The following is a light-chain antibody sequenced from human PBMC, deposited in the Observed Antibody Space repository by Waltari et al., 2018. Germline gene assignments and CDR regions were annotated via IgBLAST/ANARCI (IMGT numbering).Light chain of an antibody. CDR3: QSYDRSLRAVV. CDR1: ASNRGAGCD. V-gene: IGLV1-40*01. J-gene: IGLJ2*01. CDR2: SNG. Sequence: QSVLTQPPSVSGAPGQRVTISCTGAASNRGAGCDSHWYQHLPGAAPKPIIYSNGLRSSGVPDRFSGSKSETSVCLAISGLQADDEAEYYCQSYDRSLRAVVFGGGTKLTVL.